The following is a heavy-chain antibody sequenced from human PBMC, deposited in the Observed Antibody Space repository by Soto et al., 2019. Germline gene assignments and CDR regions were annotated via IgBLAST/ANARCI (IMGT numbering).Heavy chain of an antibody. D-gene: IGHD3-10*01. V-gene: IGHV2-5*02. CDR3: AHRRIGFSPWYYGDFYY. CDR1: GFSLGTSGVG. Sequence: QITLKESGPTLVTPTQPLTLTCTFSGFSLGTSGVGVGWIRQPPGKALEWLVIIYWDDDKRYSPSLRSRLTITKDTSKKQVVLTMTDVDPVDTAAYFCAHRRIGFSPWYYGDFYYWGQGTLVTGSS. J-gene: IGHJ4*02. CDR2: IYWDDDK.